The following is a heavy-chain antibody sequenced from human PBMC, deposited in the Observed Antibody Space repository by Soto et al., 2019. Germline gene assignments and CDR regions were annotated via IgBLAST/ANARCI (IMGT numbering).Heavy chain of an antibody. V-gene: IGHV4-34*01. Sequence: QVQLQQWGAGLLKPSETLSLTCAVYGGSFSGYYWSWIRQPPGKGLEWIGEINHSGSTNYNPSLKSRVTISVDTSKTQFSLKLSSVTAADTAVYYCARSRRYCSGGSCYSRHYFDYWGQGTLVTVSS. D-gene: IGHD2-15*01. CDR1: GGSFSGYY. J-gene: IGHJ4*02. CDR3: ARSRRYCSGGSCYSRHYFDY. CDR2: INHSGST.